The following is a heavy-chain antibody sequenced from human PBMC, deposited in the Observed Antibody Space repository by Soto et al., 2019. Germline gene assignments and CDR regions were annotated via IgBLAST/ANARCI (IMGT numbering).Heavy chain of an antibody. V-gene: IGHV3-30*18. CDR2: ISYDGSNK. D-gene: IGHD6-19*01. CDR1: GFTFSSYG. Sequence: GGSLRLSCAASGFTFSSYGMHWVRQAPGKGLEWVAVISYDGSNKYYADSVRGRFTISRDNSKDTVYLQINSLRRDDTAMYFCAKVMTEYSGVAIDHWGQGTLVTVSS. J-gene: IGHJ4*02. CDR3: AKVMTEYSGVAIDH.